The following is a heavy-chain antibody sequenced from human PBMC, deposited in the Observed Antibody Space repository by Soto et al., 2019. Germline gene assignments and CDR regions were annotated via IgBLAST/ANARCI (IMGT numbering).Heavy chain of an antibody. V-gene: IGHV1-18*01. CDR3: ARGRYGDY. D-gene: IGHD1-1*01. CDR2: ISASNGDT. Sequence: QVHLVQSGAEVKKPGASVKVSCKGSGYTFTSYGITWVRQAPGQGLEWMGWISASNGDTDYAQKLQGRVTVTRDTSTSTAYIELRSLRSDDTAVYYCARGRYGDYWGQGALVTVSS. J-gene: IGHJ4*02. CDR1: GYTFTSYG.